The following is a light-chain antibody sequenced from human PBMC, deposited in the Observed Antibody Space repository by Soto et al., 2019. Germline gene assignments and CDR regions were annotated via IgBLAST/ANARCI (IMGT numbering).Light chain of an antibody. Sequence: DIVLTQSPGSLSLPQGERATLFYRASQSVNSKYLAWYQQKPGQAPRLLICAASGRATGITDSFSGSGSGTDFTLLISGLEPGDFAVYYCQQSPGTFGQGTKVDIK. V-gene: IGKV3-20*01. CDR2: AAS. CDR1: QSVNSKY. J-gene: IGKJ1*01. CDR3: QQSPGT.